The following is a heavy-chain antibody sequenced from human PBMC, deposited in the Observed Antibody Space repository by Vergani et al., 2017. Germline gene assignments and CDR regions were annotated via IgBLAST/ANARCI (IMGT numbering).Heavy chain of an antibody. CDR1: GFTFSSYA. CDR3: ANSGVIVARRSGFDP. D-gene: IGHD5-12*01. V-gene: IGHV3-23*01. CDR2: ISGSGGST. J-gene: IGHJ5*02. Sequence: EVQLLESGGGLVQPGGSLRLSCAASGFTFSSYAMSWVRQAPGKGLEWVSAISGSGGSTYYADSVKGRFTISRDNSKNTLYLQMNSLRAEDTAVYYGANSGVIVARRSGFDPWGQGTLVTVSS.